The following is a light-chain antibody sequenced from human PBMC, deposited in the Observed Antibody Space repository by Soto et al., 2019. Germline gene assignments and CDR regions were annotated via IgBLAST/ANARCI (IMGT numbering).Light chain of an antibody. V-gene: IGKV3-15*01. CDR1: QSVSSN. Sequence: EIVMTQSPVTLSVSPGERATLSCRASQSVSSNLAWYQQKPGQAPRLLIYGASTRATGIPARFSGSGSGTEFTLTISSLQSEDFGVYYLPQYNNWAPLTFGQGTKVEIK. CDR2: GAS. CDR3: PQYNNWAPLT. J-gene: IGKJ1*01.